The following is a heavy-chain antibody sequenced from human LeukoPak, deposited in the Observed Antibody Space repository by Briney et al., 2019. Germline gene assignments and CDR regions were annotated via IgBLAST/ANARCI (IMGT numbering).Heavy chain of an antibody. CDR3: ATLTPPYNWNDLEFDY. CDR1: GFTFSSYD. D-gene: IGHD1-1*01. CDR2: INWNGGST. V-gene: IGHV3-20*04. J-gene: IGHJ4*01. Sequence: PGGSLRLSCAASGFTFSSYDMNWVRQAPGKGLEWVSGINWNGGSTGYADSVKGRFTISRDNSRNTLFLQMKSLRTDDTALYYCATLTPPYNWNDLEFDYWGHGTLVTVSS.